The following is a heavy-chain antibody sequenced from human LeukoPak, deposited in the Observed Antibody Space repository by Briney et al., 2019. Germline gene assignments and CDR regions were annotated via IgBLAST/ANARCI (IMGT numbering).Heavy chain of an antibody. D-gene: IGHD3-22*01. CDR2: IYPGDSDT. J-gene: IGHJ4*02. CDR1: GYSFTTYW. CDR3: ARQNYYSSPEDY. V-gene: IGHV5-51*01. Sequence: GESLKISCQGSGYSFTTYWIGWVRQMPGKGLEWMGVIYPGDSDTRYSPSFQGQVTISADKSISTAYLQWNSLKASDTAMYYCARQNYYSSPEDYWGQGTPVTVSS.